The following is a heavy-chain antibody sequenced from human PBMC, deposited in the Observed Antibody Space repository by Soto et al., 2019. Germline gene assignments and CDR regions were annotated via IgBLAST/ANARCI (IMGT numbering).Heavy chain of an antibody. J-gene: IGHJ6*02. Sequence: QVQLVQSGAEVKKPGSSVKVSCKASGGTFGSYAISWVRQAPGQGLEWMGGIIPIPGTANYAQKFQGRDTIAADESTSKAYMELSSLRSEDTAVYYCARSQGSSTSLEIYYYYYYGMDVWGQGTTVTVSS. D-gene: IGHD2-2*01. CDR2: IIPIPGTA. CDR1: GGTFGSYA. V-gene: IGHV1-69*01. CDR3: ARSQGSSTSLEIYYYYYYGMDV.